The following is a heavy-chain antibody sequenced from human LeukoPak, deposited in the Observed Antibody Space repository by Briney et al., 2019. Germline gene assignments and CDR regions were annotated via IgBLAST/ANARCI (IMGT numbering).Heavy chain of an antibody. Sequence: GGSLRLSCAASGFTFSSYWMSWVRQAPGKGLEWVANIKQDGSEKYYVDSVKGRFTISRDNAKNSLYLQMNSLRAEDTAVYYCARAHYCSGGSCYSLFDYWGQGTPVTVSS. V-gene: IGHV3-7*03. CDR2: IKQDGSEK. J-gene: IGHJ4*02. CDR1: GFTFSSYW. D-gene: IGHD2-15*01. CDR3: ARAHYCSGGSCYSLFDY.